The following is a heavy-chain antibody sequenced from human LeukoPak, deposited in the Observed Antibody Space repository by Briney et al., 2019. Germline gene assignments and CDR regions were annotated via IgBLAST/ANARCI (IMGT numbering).Heavy chain of an antibody. CDR3: ARQYTSSWAIFDY. CDR2: IYFIGNT. D-gene: IGHD6-13*01. J-gene: IGHJ4*02. CDR1: GGSISSSNYY. V-gene: IGHV4-39*01. Sequence: SSETLSLTCTVCGGSISSSNYYWGWIRQPRGEGLEWIVSIYFIGNTYYNPSLRSRVTISLDTSKNQFSLKLSSVTAADTAVYYCARQYTSSWAIFDYWGQGALVTVSS.